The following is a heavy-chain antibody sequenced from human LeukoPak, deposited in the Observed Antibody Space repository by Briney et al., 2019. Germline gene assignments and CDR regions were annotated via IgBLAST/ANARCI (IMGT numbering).Heavy chain of an antibody. CDR1: AYSISDGWV. CDR3: SRLSHVAGAPKVSWFDP. V-gene: IGHV4-38-2*02. Sequence: PSETLSLTCTVSAYSISDGWVWGMIRQPPGKGLEWIGSIYRSGTTYYNPSLKSRVTMSVDTSNNQFSLKLTSVTAADTAMYYCSRLSHVAGAPKVSWFDPWGQGTPVTVSS. D-gene: IGHD1-26*01. J-gene: IGHJ5*02. CDR2: IYRSGTT.